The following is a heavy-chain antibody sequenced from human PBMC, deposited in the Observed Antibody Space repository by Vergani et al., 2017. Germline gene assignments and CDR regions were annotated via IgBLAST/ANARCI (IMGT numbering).Heavy chain of an antibody. CDR3: ARVEVFHAGVTGQQLVSFDY. J-gene: IGHJ4*02. Sequence: QVQLVQSGAEVKKPGASVKVSCKASGYTFTGYYMHWVRQAPGQGLEWMGWINPNSGGTNYAQKFQGWVTMTRDTSISTAYMALGRLRSDDTAVYYCARVEVFHAGVTGQQLVSFDYWGQGTLVTVSS. D-gene: IGHD6-13*01. V-gene: IGHV1-2*04. CDR1: GYTFTGYY. CDR2: INPNSGGT.